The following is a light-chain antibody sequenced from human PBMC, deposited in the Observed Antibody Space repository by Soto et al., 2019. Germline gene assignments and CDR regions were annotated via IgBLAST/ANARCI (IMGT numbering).Light chain of an antibody. CDR3: QQLYTLPFT. CDR1: QNINGY. V-gene: IGKV1-9*01. CDR2: EAS. Sequence: DIHLTQSPSSLSASIGDRVTITCRASQNINGYLSWYQQKPGKAPKLLIYEASTLQSGVPSRFSGSGSGTEFTLTISGLLPEDFAAYHCQQLYTLPFTFGQGTRLEIK. J-gene: IGKJ5*01.